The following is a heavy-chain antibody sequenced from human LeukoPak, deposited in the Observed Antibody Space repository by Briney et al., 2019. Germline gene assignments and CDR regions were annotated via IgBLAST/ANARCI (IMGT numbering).Heavy chain of an antibody. V-gene: IGHV4-4*09. J-gene: IGHJ4*02. D-gene: IGHD3-10*01. Sequence: SETLSLTCTVSGGSISSYYWSWIRQPPGKGLEWIGYIYISGRTNYNPSLKSRVTISVDTSKNQFSLKLSSVTAADTAVYYCARQSSSTMVRGVSLYFDYWGQETLVPVSS. CDR2: IYISGRT. CDR1: GGSISSYY. CDR3: ARQSSSTMVRGVSLYFDY.